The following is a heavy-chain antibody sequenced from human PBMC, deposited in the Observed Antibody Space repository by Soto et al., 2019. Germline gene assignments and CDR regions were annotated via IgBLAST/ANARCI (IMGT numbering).Heavy chain of an antibody. CDR1: GFIFSPNG. V-gene: IGHV3-33*01. CDR2: IRNDGSDK. CDR3: ARDPRMAAFDI. Sequence: PGGSLRLSCAASGFIFSPNGIQWVRQAPGKGLEWVALIRNDGSDKYYAESVTGRFTISRDNSKNTVYLQMNSLRAEDTALYFCARDPRMAAFDIWGQGTMVTVSS. J-gene: IGHJ3*02.